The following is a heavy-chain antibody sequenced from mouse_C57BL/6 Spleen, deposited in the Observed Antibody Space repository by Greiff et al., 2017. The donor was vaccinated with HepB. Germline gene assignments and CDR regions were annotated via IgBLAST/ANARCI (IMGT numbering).Heavy chain of an antibody. D-gene: IGHD1-1*01. V-gene: IGHV1-64*01. CDR3: ARKEFITTVVAEWYFDV. CDR1: GYTFTSYW. J-gene: IGHJ1*03. CDR2: IHPNSGST. Sequence: QVQLQQPGAELVKPGASVKLSCKASGYTFTSYWMHWVKQRPGQGLEWIGMIHPNSGSTNYNEKFKSKATLTVDKSSSTAYMQLSSLTSEDSAVYYCARKEFITTVVAEWYFDVWGTGTTVTVSS.